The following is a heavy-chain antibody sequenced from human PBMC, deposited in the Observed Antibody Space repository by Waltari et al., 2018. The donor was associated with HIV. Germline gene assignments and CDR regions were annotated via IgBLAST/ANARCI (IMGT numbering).Heavy chain of an antibody. J-gene: IGHJ4*02. D-gene: IGHD3-22*01. CDR1: GFTFSSYT. CDR2: ISNSGGST. CDR3: AKDLSSISMIVPRSYFDY. Sequence: EVQLLESGGGLVQPGGSLRLCCAASGFTFSSYTMSWVRQAPGKGLDWVSAISNSGGSTYYADSVKGRFTISRDNSKNTLYLQMNSLRDEDTAVYYCAKDLSSISMIVPRSYFDYWGQGTLVTVSS. V-gene: IGHV3-23*01.